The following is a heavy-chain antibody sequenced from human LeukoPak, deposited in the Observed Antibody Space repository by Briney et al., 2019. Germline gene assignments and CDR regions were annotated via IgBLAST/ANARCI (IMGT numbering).Heavy chain of an antibody. CDR1: GFTFSSYG. Sequence: GGSLRLSCAASGFTFSSYGMHWVRQAPGKGLEWVAVISYDGSNKYYADSVKGRFTISRDNSKNTLYLQMNSLRAEDTAVYYCAKATPGGSGSFQLDYWGQGTLVTVSS. CDR2: ISYDGSNK. D-gene: IGHD1-26*01. V-gene: IGHV3-30*18. J-gene: IGHJ4*02. CDR3: AKATPGGSGSFQLDY.